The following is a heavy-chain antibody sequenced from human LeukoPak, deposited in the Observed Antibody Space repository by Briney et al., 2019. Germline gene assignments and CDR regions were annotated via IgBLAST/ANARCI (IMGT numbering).Heavy chain of an antibody. Sequence: PGGSLRLSCAASGFTVSSNYIGWVRQAPGKGLEWVSFINSGGGTNHADSVKGRFTISRDNSKNTLYLQMNSLRVGDTAVYYCARVASDSNGWYHFDYWGQGTLVTVSS. CDR1: GFTVSSNY. CDR2: INSGGGT. V-gene: IGHV3-53*01. J-gene: IGHJ4*02. D-gene: IGHD6-19*01. CDR3: ARVASDSNGWYHFDY.